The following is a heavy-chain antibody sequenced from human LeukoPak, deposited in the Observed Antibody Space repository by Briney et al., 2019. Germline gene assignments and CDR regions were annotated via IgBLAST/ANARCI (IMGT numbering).Heavy chain of an antibody. Sequence: GSLRLSCSASGFTFSSYAMHWVRQAPGKGLEYVSAISSNGGSTYYADSVKGRFTISRDNSKNTLYLQMSSLRAEDTAVYYCVNSYGKEYYGMDVWGKGTTVTASS. J-gene: IGHJ6*04. CDR1: GFTFSSYA. D-gene: IGHD4-17*01. CDR2: ISSNGGST. V-gene: IGHV3-64D*06. CDR3: VNSYGKEYYGMDV.